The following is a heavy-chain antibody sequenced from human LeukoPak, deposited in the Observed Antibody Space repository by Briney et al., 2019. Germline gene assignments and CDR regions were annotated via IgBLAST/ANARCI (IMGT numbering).Heavy chain of an antibody. CDR3: ARGRRRGSGWYYFDY. Sequence: GASVKVSCKASGYTFTSYGISWVRQAPGQGREWVGWIIAYNGNTNSAQTLQDRVIMTRDTSTSTVYMELSSLRSEDTAVYYCARGRRRGSGWYYFDYWGQGTLVTVSS. CDR1: GYTFTSYG. D-gene: IGHD6-19*01. CDR2: IIAYNGNT. V-gene: IGHV1-18*01. J-gene: IGHJ4*02.